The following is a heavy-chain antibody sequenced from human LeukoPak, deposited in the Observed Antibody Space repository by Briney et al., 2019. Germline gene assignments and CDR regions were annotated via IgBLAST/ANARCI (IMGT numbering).Heavy chain of an antibody. Sequence: NPSQTQTLLCTVSGDSISSGSYDWGWIRQPAGKGLEWIGRIYTSGSTNYNPSLKSRFTIAVYTSKNQFSLTLSSVNAADTAVYYCARDRSGSYSLFYFFYMD. J-gene: IGHJ6*03. D-gene: IGHD1-26*01. CDR3: ARDRSGSYSLFYFFYMD. CDR1: GDSISSGSYD. CDR2: IYTSGST. V-gene: IGHV4-61*02.